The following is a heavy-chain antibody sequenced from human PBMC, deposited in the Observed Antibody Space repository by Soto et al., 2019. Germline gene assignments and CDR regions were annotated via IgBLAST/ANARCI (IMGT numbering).Heavy chain of an antibody. D-gene: IGHD3-10*01. CDR1: GYSFTGYY. J-gene: IGHJ4*02. CDR2: INPNSGGT. V-gene: IGHV1-2*02. Sequence: ASVKVSCKASGYSFTGYYVHWVRQAPGQGLEWMGWINPNSGGTIYSQKFQGRVTTTRDTSINTAYMALSSLTFDDTAVYYCASTGNFGSGTSFRVDYWGQGTLVTVSS. CDR3: ASTGNFGSGTSFRVDY.